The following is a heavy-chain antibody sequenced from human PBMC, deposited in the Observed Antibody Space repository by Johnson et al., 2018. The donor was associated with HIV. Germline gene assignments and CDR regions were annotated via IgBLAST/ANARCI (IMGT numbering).Heavy chain of an antibody. CDR2: ISYDGRNN. D-gene: IGHD3-22*01. CDR3: ARVSSGGAFDI. CDR1: GFTFSSFG. J-gene: IGHJ3*02. V-gene: IGHV3-30*03. Sequence: QMQLVESGGGVVRPGWSLRLSCAVSGFTFSSFGMHWVRQAPGKGLEWMAVISYDGRNNYYADSVQGRFTISRDNSKNTLYLQMNSLRAEDTAVYYCARVSSGGAFDIWGQGTMVTVSS.